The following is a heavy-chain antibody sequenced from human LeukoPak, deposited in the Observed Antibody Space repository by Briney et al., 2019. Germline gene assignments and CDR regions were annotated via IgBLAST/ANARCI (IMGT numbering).Heavy chain of an antibody. V-gene: IGHV3-23*01. Sequence: PGGSLGPSWAAPGITSSSFAMNGVRPAPGRGLGWVSPVRGSDAGTSYADSVKGRFTISRDNSKNTLYLQMNSLRAEDTAVYYCAKNRGGSYYSGSDYWGQGTLVTVSS. CDR3: AKNRGGSYYSGSDY. CDR1: GITSSSFA. J-gene: IGHJ4*02. CDR2: VRGSDAGT. D-gene: IGHD1-26*01.